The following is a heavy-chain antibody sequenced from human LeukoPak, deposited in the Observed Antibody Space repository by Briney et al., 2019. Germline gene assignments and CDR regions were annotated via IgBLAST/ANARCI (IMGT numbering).Heavy chain of an antibody. CDR2: ISSSGSTI. V-gene: IGHV3-48*03. CDR1: GFTFSSYE. D-gene: IGHD2-15*01. CDR3: ARGSRYWGYHFDY. J-gene: IGHJ4*02. Sequence: GGSLRLSCAASGFTFSSYEMNWVRQAPGKGLEWVSYISSSGSTIYYADSVKGRFTISRDNAKNSLYLQMNSLRAEDTAVYYCARGSRYWGYHFDYWGQGTLVTVSS.